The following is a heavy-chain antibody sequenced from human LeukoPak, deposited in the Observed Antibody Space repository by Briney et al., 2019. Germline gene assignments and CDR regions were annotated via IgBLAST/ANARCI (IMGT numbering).Heavy chain of an antibody. V-gene: IGHV3-66*01. CDR1: GFTVSSNY. Sequence: GGSLRLSCAASGFTVSSNYMSWVRQAPGKGLEWVSVIYSGGSTYYADSVKGRFTISRDNSKNTLYLQMNSLRAEDTAVYYCARDGGGSYRQPDAFDIWGQGTMVTVSS. CDR3: ARDGGGSYRQPDAFDI. CDR2: IYSGGST. D-gene: IGHD1-26*01. J-gene: IGHJ3*02.